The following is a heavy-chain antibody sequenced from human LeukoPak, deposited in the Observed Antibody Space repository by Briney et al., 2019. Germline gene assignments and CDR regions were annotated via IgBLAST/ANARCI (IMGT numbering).Heavy chain of an antibody. CDR1: GFSLSTTGMG. V-gene: IGHV2-5*02. D-gene: IGHD4-17*01. J-gene: IGHJ4*02. Sequence: SGPTLVNPTQTLTLTCTLSGFSLSTTGMGVGWFRQSPGKALEWLALIYWDDNKRYSPSLKSRLTITKDTSESQVVLTSTNMDPVDTATYYCARPQGPYGDYVGYFDYWGLGTLVTVSS. CDR3: ARPQGPYGDYVGYFDY. CDR2: IYWDDNK.